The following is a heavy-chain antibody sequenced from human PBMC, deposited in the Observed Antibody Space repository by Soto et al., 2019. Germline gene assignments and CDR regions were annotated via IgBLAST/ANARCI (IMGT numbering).Heavy chain of an antibody. CDR1: GFTFSSYG. V-gene: IGHV3-30*18. J-gene: IGHJ4*02. Sequence: GGSLRLSCAASGFTFSSYGMHWVRQAPGKGLEWVAVISYDGSNKYYADSVKGRFTISRDNSKNTLYLQMNSLRAEDTAVYYFAKHLYSYGLHWGQGTLVTVSS. D-gene: IGHD5-18*01. CDR2: ISYDGSNK. CDR3: AKHLYSYGLH.